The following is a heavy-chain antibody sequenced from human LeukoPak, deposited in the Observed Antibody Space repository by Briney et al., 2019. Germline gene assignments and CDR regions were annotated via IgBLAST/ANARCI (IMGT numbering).Heavy chain of an antibody. V-gene: IGHV1-46*01. CDR2: INPSGGST. Sequence: GASVKVSCKASGYSFTTYDLNWVRQAPGQGLEWMGIINPSGGSTSYAQKFQGRVTMTRDTSTSTVYMELSSLRSEDTAVYYCARDLDLLWFGELGWFDPWGQGTLVTVSS. CDR1: GYSFTTYD. CDR3: ARDLDLLWFGELGWFDP. D-gene: IGHD3-10*01. J-gene: IGHJ5*02.